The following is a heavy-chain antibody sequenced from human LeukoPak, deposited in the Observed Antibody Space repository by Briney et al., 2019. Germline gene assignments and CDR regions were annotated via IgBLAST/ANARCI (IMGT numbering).Heavy chain of an antibody. CDR2: INPNSGGT. Sequence: GASVKVSCKASGYTFTGYYMHWVRQAPGQGLEWMGRINPNSGGTNYAQKFQGRVTVTRDTSISTAYMELTRLRSDDTAVYYCARDRAIIVGATPGIGYWGQGTLVTVSS. J-gene: IGHJ4*02. V-gene: IGHV1-2*06. CDR3: ARDRAIIVGATPGIGY. CDR1: GYTFTGYY. D-gene: IGHD1-26*01.